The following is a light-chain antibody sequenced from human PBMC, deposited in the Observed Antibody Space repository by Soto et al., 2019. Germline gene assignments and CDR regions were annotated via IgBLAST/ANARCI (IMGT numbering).Light chain of an antibody. J-gene: IGKJ2*01. CDR1: QNISKY. V-gene: IGKV1-33*01. CDR2: DAS. Sequence: DIQMTQSPSSLTASVGDRVTITRQTSQNISKYLIWYQQSPGKAPNLLISDASNLEAGVPSRFSGRGSGTHFTLTISSLQPEDIGRYYCHQYDDLPYTFGQGTSLQIK. CDR3: HQYDDLPYT.